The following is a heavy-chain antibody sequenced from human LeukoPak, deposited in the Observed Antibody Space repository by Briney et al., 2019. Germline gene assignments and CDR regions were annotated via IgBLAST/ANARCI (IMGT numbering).Heavy chain of an antibody. CDR2: ISAYNGNT. D-gene: IGHD6-19*01. J-gene: IGHJ4*02. Sequence: GASVKVSCKASGYTFTSYGISWVRQAPGQGLEWMGWISAYNGNTNYAQKLQGRVTMTTDTSTSTAYMELRSLRSDDTAVYYCARDLPIGIAVAWGSFYYWGQGTLVTVSS. V-gene: IGHV1-18*01. CDR3: ARDLPIGIAVAWGSFYY. CDR1: GYTFTSYG.